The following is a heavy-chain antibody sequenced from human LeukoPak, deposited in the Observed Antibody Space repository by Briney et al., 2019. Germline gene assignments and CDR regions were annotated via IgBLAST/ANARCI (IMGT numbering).Heavy chain of an antibody. Sequence: SETLSLTCAVYGGSFSGYYWSWIRQPPGKGLEWIGEINHSGSTHYNPSLKSRVTISVDTSKNQFSLKLSSVTAADTAVYYCARGLVVPAETHNWFDPWGQGTLVTVSS. CDR2: INHSGST. V-gene: IGHV4-34*01. D-gene: IGHD2-2*01. J-gene: IGHJ5*02. CDR1: GGSFSGYY. CDR3: ARGLVVPAETHNWFDP.